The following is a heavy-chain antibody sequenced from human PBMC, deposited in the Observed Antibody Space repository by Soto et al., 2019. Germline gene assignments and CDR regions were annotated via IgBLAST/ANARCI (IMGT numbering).Heavy chain of an antibody. J-gene: IGHJ4*02. D-gene: IGHD6-6*01. CDR3: ATTGGRYSSSFRGDC. Sequence: PSETLSLTCAVYGGSFSGYYWSWIRQPPGKGLEWIGEINHSGSTNYNPSLKSRVTISVDTSKNQFSLKLSSVTAADTAVYYCATTGGRYSSSFRGDCWGQGTLVTVSS. V-gene: IGHV4-34*01. CDR2: INHSGST. CDR1: GGSFSGYY.